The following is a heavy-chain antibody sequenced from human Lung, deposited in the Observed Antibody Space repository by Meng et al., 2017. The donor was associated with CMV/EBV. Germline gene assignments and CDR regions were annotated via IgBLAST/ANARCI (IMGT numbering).Heavy chain of an antibody. CDR1: GFTLSRYD. Sequence: GESLKISCAASGFTLSRYDIHWARQATGKGLEWVSVIGSRGDTHYADSVKGRFTISRENAKNSGYLQVNSVRAGDTAVYYCGRKIPVSGMEVWGQGTTVTVYS. D-gene: IGHD1-26*01. V-gene: IGHV3-13*01. J-gene: IGHJ6*02. CDR3: GRKIPVSGMEV. CDR2: IGSRGDT.